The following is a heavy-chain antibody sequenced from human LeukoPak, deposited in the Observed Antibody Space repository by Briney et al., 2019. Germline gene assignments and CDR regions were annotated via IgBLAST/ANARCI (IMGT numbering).Heavy chain of an antibody. D-gene: IGHD5-18*01. CDR2: IYRDGSST. V-gene: IGHV3-74*01. J-gene: IGHJ4*02. CDR3: ARGLGGYSYGSHDY. CDR1: GFTFSSYW. Sequence: PGGSLRLSCAASGFTFSSYWMHWVRQAPGKGLVWVSRIYRDGSSTSYADSVKGRFTISRDNAKNTLYLQMNSLRAEDTAVYYCARGLGGYSYGSHDYWGQGTLVTVSS.